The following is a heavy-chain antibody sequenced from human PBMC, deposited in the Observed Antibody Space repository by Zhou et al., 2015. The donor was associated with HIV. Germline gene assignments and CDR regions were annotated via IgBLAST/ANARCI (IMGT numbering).Heavy chain of an antibody. Sequence: QVQLVQSGAEVKKPGSSVKVSCKASGGTFSSYTISWVRQAPGQGLEWMGRIIPILGIANYAQKFQGRVTITADKSTSTAYMELSSLRSEDTAVYYCARGALFGVVRPDTDVWGQGTTVTVSS. CDR3: ARGALFGVVRPDTDV. V-gene: IGHV1-69*02. J-gene: IGHJ6*02. CDR2: IIPILGIA. D-gene: IGHD3-3*01. CDR1: GGTFSSYT.